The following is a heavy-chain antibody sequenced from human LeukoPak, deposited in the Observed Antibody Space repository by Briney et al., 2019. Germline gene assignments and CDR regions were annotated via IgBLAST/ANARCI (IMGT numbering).Heavy chain of an antibody. D-gene: IGHD5-18*01. CDR1: GFTVSTNC. CDR2: IYSGGTT. V-gene: IGHV3-53*04. Sequence: GGSLRLSCAASGFTVSTNCMTWVRQAPGKGLEWVSTIYSGGTTYYADSVMGRFTISRHNSRNTLYLQMNSLRAEDTAVYYCARVDTVMAYYFDLWGRGTLVTVSS. J-gene: IGHJ4*02. CDR3: ARVDTVMAYYFDL.